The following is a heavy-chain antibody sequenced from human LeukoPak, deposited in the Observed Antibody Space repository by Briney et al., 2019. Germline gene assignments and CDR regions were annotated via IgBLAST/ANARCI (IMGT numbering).Heavy chain of an antibody. CDR3: ARRITTSGLYYFDL. V-gene: IGHV3-66*04. J-gene: IGHJ4*02. D-gene: IGHD6-13*01. CDR1: GLTVSGNY. Sequence: PGGSLRLSCAASGLTVSGNYMSWVRQAPGKGLEWVSIIYSDETTAYPDSVKGRFTISRDNSKNMLYLQMNSLRAEDTAVYYCARRITTSGLYYFDLWGQGTRVTVSS. CDR2: IYSDETT.